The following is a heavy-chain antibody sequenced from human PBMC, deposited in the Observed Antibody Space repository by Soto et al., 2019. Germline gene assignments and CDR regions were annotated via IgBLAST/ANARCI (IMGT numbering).Heavy chain of an antibody. V-gene: IGHV3-33*01. CDR1: GFTFSSYG. J-gene: IGHJ4*02. Sequence: QVQLVESGGGVVQPGRSLRLSCAASGFTFSSYGMHWVRQAPGKGLEWVAVIWYDGSNKYYADSVKGRFTISRDNSKNTLYLQMNSLRAEDTAVYYYARDQEAAAGLSLDYWGQGTLVTVSS. D-gene: IGHD6-13*01. CDR3: ARDQEAAAGLSLDY. CDR2: IWYDGSNK.